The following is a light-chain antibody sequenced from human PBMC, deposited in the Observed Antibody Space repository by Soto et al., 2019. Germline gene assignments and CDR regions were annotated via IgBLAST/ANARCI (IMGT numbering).Light chain of an antibody. CDR3: KQYHDWSA. J-gene: IGKJ2*01. CDR2: DAD. CDR1: QSVTSN. V-gene: IGKV3-15*01. Sequence: DIVMTQSPPTLSVSPGDSATLSCRASQSVTSNLAWYQQKPGQPPRLLIYDADTRATGVPARFSGSGSGTEFALTISSLQSEDSAVYFCKQYHDWSAFGQGTKLEI.